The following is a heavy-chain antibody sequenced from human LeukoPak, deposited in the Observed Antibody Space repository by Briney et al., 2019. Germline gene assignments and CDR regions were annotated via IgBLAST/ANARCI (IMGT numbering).Heavy chain of an antibody. CDR2: ISSTSSTT. D-gene: IGHD1-1*01. CDR1: GFTFSTYS. Sequence: PGGSLRLSCAASGFTFSTYSMNWVRQAPGKGLEWVSYISSTSSTTYYADSVQGRFTISRDNAKNSLYLQMNSLRDDDTAVYYCARDRGIWNWGQGTLVSVSS. J-gene: IGHJ4*02. CDR3: ARDRGIWN. V-gene: IGHV3-48*02.